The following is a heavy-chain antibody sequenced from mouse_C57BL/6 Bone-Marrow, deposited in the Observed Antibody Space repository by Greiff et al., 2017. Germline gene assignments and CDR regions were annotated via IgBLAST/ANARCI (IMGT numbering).Heavy chain of an antibody. CDR3: AKNGLWDYDGGPLYAMDY. CDR2: IWRGGST. V-gene: IGHV2-5*01. CDR1: GFSLTSYG. D-gene: IGHD2-4*01. J-gene: IGHJ4*01. Sequence: VQLVESGPGLVQPSQSLSITCTVSGFSLTSYGVHWVRPSPGKGLEWLGVIWRGGSTDYNAAFMSRLSITKDNSKSQAFFKMNSLQADDTAIYYCAKNGLWDYDGGPLYAMDYWGQGTSVTVSS.